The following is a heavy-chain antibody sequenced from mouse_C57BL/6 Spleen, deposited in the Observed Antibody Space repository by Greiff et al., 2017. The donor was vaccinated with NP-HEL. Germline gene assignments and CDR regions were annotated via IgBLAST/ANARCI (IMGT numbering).Heavy chain of an antibody. D-gene: IGHD5-1*01. J-gene: IGHJ3*01. CDR3: ARLDEYGWFAY. CDR1: GFTFTDYY. CDR2: IRNKANGYTT. V-gene: IGHV7-3*01. Sequence: EVKLMESGGGLVQPGGSLSLSCAASGFTFTDYYMSWVRQPPGKALEWLGFIRNKANGYTTEYSASVKGRFTISRDTSQSILYLQMNALRAEDSATYYCARLDEYGWFAYWGQGTLVTVSA.